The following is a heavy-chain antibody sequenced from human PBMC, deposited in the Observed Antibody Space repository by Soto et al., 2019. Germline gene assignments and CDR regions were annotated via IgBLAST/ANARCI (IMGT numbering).Heavy chain of an antibody. Sequence: ASVKVSCKASGYTFTSYGISWVRQAPGQGLEWMGWISAYNGNTNYAQKLQGRVTMTTDTSTSTAYMELGSLRSDDTAVYYCARDHVAYCGGDCYSFDPWGQGTLVTVSS. J-gene: IGHJ5*02. CDR2: ISAYNGNT. V-gene: IGHV1-18*04. D-gene: IGHD2-21*02. CDR3: ARDHVAYCGGDCYSFDP. CDR1: GYTFTSYG.